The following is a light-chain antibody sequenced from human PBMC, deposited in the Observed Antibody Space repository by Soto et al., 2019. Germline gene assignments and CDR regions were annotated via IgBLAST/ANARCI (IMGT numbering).Light chain of an antibody. V-gene: IGLV2-14*01. CDR2: GVS. CDR3: NSYRSSVIPVV. CDR1: SSDIGGYNY. Sequence: QSALTQPASVSGSPGQSITISCTGTSSDIGGYNYVSWYQQHPGKAPKLLIYGVSNRPSGFSDRFSGSKSGNTASLTISGLQAEDEADYYCNSYRSSVIPVVFGGGTKLTVL. J-gene: IGLJ2*01.